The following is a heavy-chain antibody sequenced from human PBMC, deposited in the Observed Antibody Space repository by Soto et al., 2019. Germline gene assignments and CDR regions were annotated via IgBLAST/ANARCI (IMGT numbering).Heavy chain of an antibody. D-gene: IGHD3-22*01. V-gene: IGHV4-59*08. CDR1: GGSISSDY. CDR2: IYYSGST. CDR3: ARLGPSYYDSSGRLDY. Sequence: SETLPVTCTVSGGSISSDYWSWIRQPPGKGLEWIGYIYYSGSTNYNPSLKSRVTISVDTSKNQFSLKLSSVTAADTAVYYCARLGPSYYDSSGRLDYWGQGTLVT. J-gene: IGHJ4*02.